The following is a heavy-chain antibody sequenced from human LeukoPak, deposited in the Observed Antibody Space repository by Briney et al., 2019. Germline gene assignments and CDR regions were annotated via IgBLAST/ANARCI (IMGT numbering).Heavy chain of an antibody. CDR2: VNDDGSTT. Sequence: PGGSLRLSCAASGFTFSRSWMHWVRQAPGKGLVWVSRVNDDGSTTSYADSVKGRFTISRDNAKKTLFLQMNSLRAEDTAVYYCAKDLPDYGSGSYPVSYDYWGQGTLVTVSS. D-gene: IGHD3-10*01. CDR3: AKDLPDYGSGSYPVSYDY. J-gene: IGHJ4*02. V-gene: IGHV3-74*01. CDR1: GFTFSRSW.